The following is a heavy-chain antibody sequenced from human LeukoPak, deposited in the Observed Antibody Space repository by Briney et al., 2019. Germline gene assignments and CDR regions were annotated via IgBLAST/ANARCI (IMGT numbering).Heavy chain of an antibody. J-gene: IGHJ4*02. CDR2: INPHSVGT. Sequence: GASGKVSGKPSGYTFTDYYMHGGRRAAGQRREGRGWINPHSVGTDHAQKFQGRVTMTRDTYISTAYMELSRLRSEDPAVYYCAREMDSGPDFFDYWGLGTLVTVSS. CDR3: AREMDSGPDFFDY. D-gene: IGHD1-26*01. V-gene: IGHV1-2*02. CDR1: GYTFTDYY.